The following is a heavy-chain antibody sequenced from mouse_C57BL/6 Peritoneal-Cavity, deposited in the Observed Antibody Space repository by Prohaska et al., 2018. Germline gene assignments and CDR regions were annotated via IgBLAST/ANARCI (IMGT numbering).Heavy chain of an antibody. V-gene: IGHV5-9*01. J-gene: IGHJ4*01. CDR1: GFTFSSYT. Sequence: EVMLVESGGGLVKPGGSLKLSCAASGFTFSSYTMSWVRQTPEKELEWVATISGCGGNTYYPDSVKGRFTIPRDNANITLYLQMSSLRSEDTALYYCARHGGYTNCYAMDYWVQGTSVTVSS. CDR3: ARHGGYTNCYAMDY. CDR2: ISGCGGNT. D-gene: IGHD2-2*01.